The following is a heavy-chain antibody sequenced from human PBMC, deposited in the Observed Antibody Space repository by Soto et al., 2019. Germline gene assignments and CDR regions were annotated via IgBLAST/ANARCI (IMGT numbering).Heavy chain of an antibody. D-gene: IGHD3-10*01. CDR3: ARGGYYGSGSYRDTAMFGY. CDR2: IYYSGST. CDR1: GGSVSSGSYY. J-gene: IGHJ4*02. V-gene: IGHV4-61*01. Sequence: SETLSLTCTVSGGSVSSGSYYWSWIRQPPGKGLEWIGYIYYSGSTNYNPSLKSRVTISVDTSKNQFSLKLSSVTAADTAVYYCARGGYYGSGSYRDTAMFGYWGQGTLVTVSS.